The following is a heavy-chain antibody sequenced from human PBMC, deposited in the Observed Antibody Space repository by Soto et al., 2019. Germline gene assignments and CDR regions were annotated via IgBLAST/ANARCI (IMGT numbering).Heavy chain of an antibody. D-gene: IGHD1-7*01. CDR2: INHSGST. CDR1: GGSFSGYY. CDR3: ARGSITGTTSPYYYYMDV. V-gene: IGHV4-34*01. J-gene: IGHJ6*03. Sequence: SETLSLTCAVYGGSFSGYYWSWIRQPPGKGLEWIGEINHSGSTNYNPSLKSRVTISVDTSKNQFSLKLSSVTAADTAVYYCARGSITGTTSPYYYYMDVWGKGTTVTVSS.